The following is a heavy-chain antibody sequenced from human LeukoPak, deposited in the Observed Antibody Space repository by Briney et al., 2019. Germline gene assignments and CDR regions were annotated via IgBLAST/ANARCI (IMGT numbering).Heavy chain of an antibody. Sequence: SETLSLTCTVSGHSIDSGYHWGRIRQPPGKGLEWIGSIYYSGNTYYNSSLKSRVTMSVDTSKNQFSLRLSSVTAADTAVYYCARDQRVAAADPWGQGTLVTVSS. CDR2: IYYSGNT. J-gene: IGHJ5*02. D-gene: IGHD6-13*01. CDR3: ARDQRVAAADP. V-gene: IGHV4-38-2*02. CDR1: GHSIDSGYH.